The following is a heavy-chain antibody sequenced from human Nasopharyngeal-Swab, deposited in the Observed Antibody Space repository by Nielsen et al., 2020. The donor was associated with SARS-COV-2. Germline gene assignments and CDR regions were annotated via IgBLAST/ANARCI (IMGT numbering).Heavy chain of an antibody. CDR3: ARDSRSATDLDY. CDR1: GGSINSYY. Sequence: SETLSLTCTVSGGSINSYYWSWIRQPPGKGLEWIGYIYYSGSTNYNPSLKSRVTISVDTSKNQFSLKLSSVTAADTAVYYCARDSRSATDLDYWGQGTLVTVSS. CDR2: IYYSGST. D-gene: IGHD5-24*01. V-gene: IGHV4-59*01. J-gene: IGHJ4*02.